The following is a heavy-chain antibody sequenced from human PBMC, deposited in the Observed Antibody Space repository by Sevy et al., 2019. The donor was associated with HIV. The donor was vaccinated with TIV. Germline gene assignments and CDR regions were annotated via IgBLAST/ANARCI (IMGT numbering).Heavy chain of an antibody. CDR3: ARHAREAWRGSGVYYNVTDGFDP. CDR2: IITKNHGGTP. V-gene: IGHV3-49*04. J-gene: IGHJ5*02. D-gene: IGHD3-10*01. CDR1: GFNIADYY. Sequence: GVLRLSCTGSGFNIADYYMTWVRQAPGKGLDWVGFIITKNHGGTPEYGASVKGRFTISRDDSKNTIYLQMHSLKTEDTGIYYCARHAREAWRGSGVYYNVTDGFDPWGQGTLVTVSS.